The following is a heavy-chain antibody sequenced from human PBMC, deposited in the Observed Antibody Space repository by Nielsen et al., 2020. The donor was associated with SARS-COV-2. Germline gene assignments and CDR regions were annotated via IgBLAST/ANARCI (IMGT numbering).Heavy chain of an antibody. D-gene: IGHD2-15*01. Sequence: GESLKISCAASGFTFSSYAMHWVPQAPGKGLEWVAVISYDGSNKYYADSVKGRFTISRDNSKNTLYLQMKSLRAEDTAVYYCAKGSGVGVYYYYGMAVWGQGTTVTVSS. J-gene: IGHJ6*02. V-gene: IGHV3-30*04. CDR2: ISYDGSNK. CDR1: GFTFSSYA. CDR3: AKGSGVGVYYYYGMAV.